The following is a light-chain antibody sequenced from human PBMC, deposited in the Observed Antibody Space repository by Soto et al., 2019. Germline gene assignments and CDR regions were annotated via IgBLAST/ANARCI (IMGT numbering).Light chain of an antibody. V-gene: IGKV3-11*01. Sequence: EVVLTQSPATLSLSPGERATLSCRASQSVSTYLNWYQQKPGQAPRLLIYDASNRVTGIPARFSGSGSGTDFTLTISSLEPEDFAIYYCQQRSNWWTFGQGTKVELK. CDR1: QSVSTY. CDR2: DAS. CDR3: QQRSNWWT. J-gene: IGKJ1*01.